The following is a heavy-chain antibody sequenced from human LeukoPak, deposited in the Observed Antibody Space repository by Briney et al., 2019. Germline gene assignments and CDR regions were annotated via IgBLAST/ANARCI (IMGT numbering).Heavy chain of an antibody. V-gene: IGHV3-7*01. D-gene: IGHD1-1*01. CDR1: GFTFSSYW. Sequence: TGGSLRLSCAASGFTFSSYWMSWVRQAPGKGLEWVANIKQDGSEKYYVDSVKGRFTISRDNAKNSLYLQMNSLRAEDTAVYYCARGQLELLSDYYYYMDVWGKGTTVTVSS. CDR3: ARGQLELLSDYYYYMDV. J-gene: IGHJ6*03. CDR2: IKQDGSEK.